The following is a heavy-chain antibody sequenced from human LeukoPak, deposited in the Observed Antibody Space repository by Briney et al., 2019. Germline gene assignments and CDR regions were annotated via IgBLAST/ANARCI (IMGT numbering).Heavy chain of an antibody. V-gene: IGHV4-59*12. CDR1: GDSFSYFY. D-gene: IGHD3-22*01. CDR2: IYNSGST. J-gene: IGHJ4*02. Sequence: SETLSLTCTVSGDSFSYFYWSWIRQPPGKGLEWIGYIYNSGSTNYNPSLKSRVTISLDTSKNQFSLKLSSVTAADTAVYYCARGVGYYDSSGPTDYWGQGTLVTVSS. CDR3: ARGVGYYDSSGPTDY.